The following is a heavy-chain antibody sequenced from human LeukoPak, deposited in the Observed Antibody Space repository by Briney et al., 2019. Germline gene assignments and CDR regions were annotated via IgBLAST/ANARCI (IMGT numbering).Heavy chain of an antibody. Sequence: GGSLRLSCAASGFTFSSYAMSWVRQAPGKGLEWVSAISGSGGSTYYADSVKGRFTISRDNAKNSLYLQMNSLRAEDTALYYCAKDMGRYSYGLPIGDYYGMDVWGQGTTVTVSS. V-gene: IGHV3-23*01. J-gene: IGHJ6*02. CDR2: ISGSGGST. CDR1: GFTFSSYA. D-gene: IGHD5-18*01. CDR3: AKDMGRYSYGLPIGDYYGMDV.